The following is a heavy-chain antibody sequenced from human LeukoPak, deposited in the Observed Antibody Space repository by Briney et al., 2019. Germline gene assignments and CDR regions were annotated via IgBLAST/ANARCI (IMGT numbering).Heavy chain of an antibody. Sequence: GESLKISCKGSGYSFTSYWIGWVRQMPGKGLEWMGIIYPGDPDTRYSPSFQGQVTISADKSISTAYLQWSSLKASDTAMYYCARQIVGSTDYYYGMDVWGQGTTVTVSS. J-gene: IGHJ6*02. CDR3: ARQIVGSTDYYYGMDV. V-gene: IGHV5-51*01. CDR1: GYSFTSYW. CDR2: IYPGDPDT. D-gene: IGHD3-16*02.